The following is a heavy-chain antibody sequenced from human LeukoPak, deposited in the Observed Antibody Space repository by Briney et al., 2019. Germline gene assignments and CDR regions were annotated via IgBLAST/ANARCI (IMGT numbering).Heavy chain of an antibody. J-gene: IGHJ3*01. CDR2: TYPVGDFT. CDR3: ARDQWGPDGL. CDR1: RYTFTDYH. Sequence: ASVKVSCKSSRYTFTDYHIHWVRQAPGQGLEWMGITYPVGDFTNSAQKFQGRVTMTSDTPTNTFYMELSGLRFDDTAVYYCARDQWGPDGLWGQGTMVTVSS. D-gene: IGHD5-24*01. V-gene: IGHV1-46*01.